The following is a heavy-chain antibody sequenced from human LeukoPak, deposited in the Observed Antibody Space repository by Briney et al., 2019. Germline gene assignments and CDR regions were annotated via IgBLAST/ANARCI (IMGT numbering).Heavy chain of an antibody. V-gene: IGHV3-23*01. CDR3: ARNLGVIVSAAAFDY. D-gene: IGHD2-2*01. CDR2: ISGSGGNT. J-gene: IGHJ4*02. Sequence: GGSLRLSCAASGFTFSSYAMSWVRQAPGKGLEWVSAISGSGGNTYYADSVKGRFTISRDNSKNTLFLQMNSLRAEDTAVYYCARNLGVIVSAAAFDYWGQRTLVTVSS. CDR1: GFTFSSYA.